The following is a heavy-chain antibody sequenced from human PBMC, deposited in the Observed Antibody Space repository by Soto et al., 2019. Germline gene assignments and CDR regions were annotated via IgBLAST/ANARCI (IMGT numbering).Heavy chain of an antibody. CDR2: TYWYNDR. D-gene: IGHD2-15*01. V-gene: IGHV2-5*01. CDR1: GFSFNTRGVG. J-gene: IGHJ1*01. Sequence: QITLRESGPTLVKPTQTLALNCTFSGFSFNTRGVGVAWIRQPPGKALEWLAVTYWYNDRRYRPFLTDRLTITKDISTKQVVLTITNMAPVDTGTYYCAHLERSPLSFAYWGQGAQVTVSS. CDR3: AHLERSPLSFAY.